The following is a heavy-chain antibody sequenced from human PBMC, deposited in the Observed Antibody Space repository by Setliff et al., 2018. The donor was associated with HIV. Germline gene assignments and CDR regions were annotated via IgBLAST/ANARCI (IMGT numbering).Heavy chain of an antibody. D-gene: IGHD1-1*01. Sequence: GGSLRLSCAASGFNFKTYGMHWGRQAPGKGLEWVSGINWNSGTIAYADFVKGRFTISRDNTKNFVFLEMTNLRPEDTALYFCAKDYGDGHNWGAFDISGQGTMVTVSS. CDR1: GFNFKTYG. CDR3: AKDYGDGHNWGAFDI. CDR2: INWNSGTI. V-gene: IGHV3-9*01. J-gene: IGHJ3*02.